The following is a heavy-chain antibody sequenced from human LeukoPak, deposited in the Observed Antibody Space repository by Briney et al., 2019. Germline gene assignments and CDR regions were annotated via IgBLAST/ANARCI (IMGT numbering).Heavy chain of an antibody. CDR1: GDIFSSYA. Sequence: SVKVSCKASGDIFSSYAISWVRQAPGQGLEWMGGIIPIFGTANYAQKFQGRVTITADKSTSTAYMELSSLRSEDTAVYYCAKDLRRPSSSGWYLGYFDYWGQGTLVTVSS. J-gene: IGHJ4*02. CDR2: IIPIFGTA. D-gene: IGHD6-19*01. V-gene: IGHV1-69*06. CDR3: AKDLRRPSSSGWYLGYFDY.